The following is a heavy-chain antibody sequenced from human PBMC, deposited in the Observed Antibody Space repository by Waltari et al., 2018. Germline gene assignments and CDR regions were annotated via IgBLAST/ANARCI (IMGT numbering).Heavy chain of an antibody. Sequence: QVQLVESGGGVVQAGRSLRLSCAASGFSFNTSAIHWVRQAPGKGLEWVAIIWSDGNTKYYADYMRGRFTISRDNAKKTVFLQMKRVTYGDTAIYFCSRGYDFNAFDMWGQGTLVTVSS. CDR3: SRGYDFNAFDM. V-gene: IGHV3-33*08. CDR2: IWSDGNTK. J-gene: IGHJ3*02. CDR1: GFSFNTSA. D-gene: IGHD3-3*01.